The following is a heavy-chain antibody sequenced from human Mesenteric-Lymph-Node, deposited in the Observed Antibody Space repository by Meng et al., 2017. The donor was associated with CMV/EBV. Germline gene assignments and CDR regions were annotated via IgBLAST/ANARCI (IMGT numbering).Heavy chain of an antibody. Sequence: ASVKVSCKASGYTFTGYYMHWVRQAPGQGLEWMGWIGGDSGTADYAEKVQDRVTMTTDTSTSTAYMELRNLGPGDTAVYYCARDRHYYYYGMDVWGQGTTVTVSS. V-gene: IGHV1-18*04. CDR1: GYTFTGYY. CDR3: ARDRHYYYYGMDV. J-gene: IGHJ6*02. CDR2: IGGDSGTA.